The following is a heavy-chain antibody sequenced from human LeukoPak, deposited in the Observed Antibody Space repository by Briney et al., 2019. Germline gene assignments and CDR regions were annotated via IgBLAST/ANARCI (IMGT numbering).Heavy chain of an antibody. J-gene: IGHJ3*02. V-gene: IGHV3-7*03. CDR3: ARSGTPYAFDI. CDR1: GFTFSSYW. CDR2: IKQDGSVK. D-gene: IGHD1-1*01. Sequence: PGGSLRLSCAASGFTFSSYWMSWVRQAPGKGLEWVANIKQDGSVKYYMDSVKGRFTISRDNAKNSLYLQTNSLRAEDTAVYFCARSGTPYAFDIWGQGTMVTVSS.